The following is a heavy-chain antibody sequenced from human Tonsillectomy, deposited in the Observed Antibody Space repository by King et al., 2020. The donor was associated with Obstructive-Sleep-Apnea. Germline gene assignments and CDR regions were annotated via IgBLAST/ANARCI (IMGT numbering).Heavy chain of an antibody. Sequence: VQLVESGGGVVQPGRSLRLSCVASGFTFSRSGLHWVRQAPGKGLEWVAVISYDGSNKYYADSVKGRFTISRDNSKNTLYLQMNSLRAEDTAVYYCAKGASGYGDFDYWGQGTLVTVSS. D-gene: IGHD5-12*01. V-gene: IGHV3-30*18. CDR3: AKGASGYGDFDY. CDR1: GFTFSRSG. J-gene: IGHJ4*02. CDR2: ISYDGSNK.